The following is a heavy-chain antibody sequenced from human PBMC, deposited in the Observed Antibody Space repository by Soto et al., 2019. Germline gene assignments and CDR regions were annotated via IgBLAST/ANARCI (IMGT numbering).Heavy chain of an antibody. CDR1: GGSISSYY. Sequence: SETLSLTCTVSGGSISSYYWSWIRQPPGKGLEWIGYIYYSGSTNYNPSLKSRVTISVDTSNNQFSLKLSSVTAADTAVYYCARESITMVRGVIPTCGQGTLVTVSS. CDR2: IYYSGST. CDR3: ARESITMVRGVIPT. D-gene: IGHD3-10*01. J-gene: IGHJ5*02. V-gene: IGHV4-59*08.